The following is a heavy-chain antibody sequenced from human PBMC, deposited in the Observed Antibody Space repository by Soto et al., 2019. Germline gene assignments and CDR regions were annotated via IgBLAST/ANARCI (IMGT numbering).Heavy chain of an antibody. J-gene: IGHJ4*02. D-gene: IGHD6-6*01. V-gene: IGHV1-69*13. Sequence: ASVKVSCKASGGTFSSYAISWVRQAPGQGLEWMGGIIPIFGTANYAQKFQGRVTITADESTSTAYMELSSLRSEDTAVYYCARDPSEYSSSSSYVSDYWGQGTLVTVSS. CDR2: IIPIFGTA. CDR1: GGTFSSYA. CDR3: ARDPSEYSSSSSYVSDY.